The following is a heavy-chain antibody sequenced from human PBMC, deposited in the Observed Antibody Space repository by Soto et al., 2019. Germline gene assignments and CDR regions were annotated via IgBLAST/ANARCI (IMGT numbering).Heavy chain of an antibody. CDR1: GFTFDDYA. CDR3: AKDMAISVVVVAANAFDI. V-gene: IGHV3-9*01. CDR2: ISWNSGSI. Sequence: ELQLVESGGGLVQPGRSLRLSCAASGFTFDDYAMHWVRQAPGKGLEWVSGISWNSGSIGYADSVMGRFTISRDNAKNSLYLQMNSLRAEDTALYYCAKDMAISVVVVAANAFDIWGQGTMVTVSS. D-gene: IGHD2-15*01. J-gene: IGHJ3*02.